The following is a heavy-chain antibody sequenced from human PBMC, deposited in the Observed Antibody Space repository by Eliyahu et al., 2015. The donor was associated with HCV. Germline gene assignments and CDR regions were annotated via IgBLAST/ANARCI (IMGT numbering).Heavy chain of an antibody. V-gene: IGHV3-7*01. J-gene: IGHJ6*02. D-gene: IGHD3-22*01. Sequence: SEKYYVDSVKGRFTISRDNAKNSLYLQMNSLRAEDTAVYYCARVRYDTSGYYAYYYGMDVWGQGTTVTVSS. CDR2: SEK. CDR3: ARVRYDTSGYYAYYYGMDV.